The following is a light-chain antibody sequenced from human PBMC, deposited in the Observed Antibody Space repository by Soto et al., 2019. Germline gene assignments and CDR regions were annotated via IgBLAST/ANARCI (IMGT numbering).Light chain of an antibody. Sequence: DIQMTQSPSTLSASVGDRVTITCRARQSISSWLAWYQQKPGKAPKLLIYDASSLESGVPSRFSGSGSGTEFTLTISSLQPDDFATYYCQQYNSYSKYTFGQGTKLEIK. J-gene: IGKJ2*01. CDR3: QQYNSYSKYT. CDR1: QSISSW. CDR2: DAS. V-gene: IGKV1-5*01.